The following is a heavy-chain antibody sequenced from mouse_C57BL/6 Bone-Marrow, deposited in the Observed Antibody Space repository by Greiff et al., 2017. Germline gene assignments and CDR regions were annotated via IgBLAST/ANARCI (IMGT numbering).Heavy chain of an antibody. V-gene: IGHV1-50*01. Sequence: QVHVKQPGAELVKPGASVKLSCKASGYTFTSYWMQWVKQRPGQGLEWIGEIDPSDSYTNYNQKFKGKATLTVDTSYSTAYMQLSSLTSEDTAVYYCARLGGAYWGQGTLVTVSA. CDR3: ARLGGAY. CDR2: IDPSDSYT. CDR1: GYTFTSYW. J-gene: IGHJ3*01.